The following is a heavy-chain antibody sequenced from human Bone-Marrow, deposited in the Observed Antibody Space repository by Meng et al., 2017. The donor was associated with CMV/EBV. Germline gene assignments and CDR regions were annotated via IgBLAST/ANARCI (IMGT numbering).Heavy chain of an antibody. CDR3: ARDLGTVAPGY. CDR2: IYPSGST. J-gene: IGHJ4*02. V-gene: IGHV4-4*02. Sequence: QVQLQESGPGLVKPSRTLSLTCAVSGGSISNNNWWSRVRQPPGKGLEWVGEIYPSGSTNYNPSLESRVTISVDKSKNQFSLKLNSVTAADTAVYYCARDLGTVAPGYWGQGTLVTVSS. D-gene: IGHD4-23*01. CDR1: GGSISNNNW.